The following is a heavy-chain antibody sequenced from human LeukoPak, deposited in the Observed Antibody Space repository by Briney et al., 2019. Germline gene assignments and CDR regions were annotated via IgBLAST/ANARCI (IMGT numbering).Heavy chain of an antibody. CDR3: ARDRASGYSYGYLFFH. J-gene: IGHJ4*02. CDR2: IIPIFGTA. CDR1: GGTFSSYA. V-gene: IGHV1-69*05. D-gene: IGHD5-18*01. Sequence: GASVEVSCKASGGTFSSYAINWVRQAPGQGLEWMGGIIPIFGTANYAQKFQGRVTMTTDESTSTAYMELSSLRYEDTAVYYCARDRASGYSYGYLFFHWGQGTLLTVSS.